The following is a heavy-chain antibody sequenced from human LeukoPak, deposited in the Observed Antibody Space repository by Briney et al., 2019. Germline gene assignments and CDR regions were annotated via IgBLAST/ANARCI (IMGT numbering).Heavy chain of an antibody. D-gene: IGHD4/OR15-4a*01. CDR3: ARRAGAYSHPYDY. CDR1: GFTFRKHV. V-gene: IGHV3-30*12. Sequence: PGGSLRLSCTTSGFTFRKHVMTWVRQAPGKGLEWVAVISSDGSNQYYADSVKGRFTISRDNSKNTLYLQMDSLRAEDTAVYYCARRAGAYSHPYDYWGQGTLVTVSS. CDR2: ISSDGSNQ. J-gene: IGHJ4*02.